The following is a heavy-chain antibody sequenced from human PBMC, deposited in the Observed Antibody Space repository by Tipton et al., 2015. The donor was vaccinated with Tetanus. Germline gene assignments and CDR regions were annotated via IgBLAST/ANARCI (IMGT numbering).Heavy chain of an antibody. CDR1: GFIFSAYA. CDR2: ISSDGTKE. V-gene: IGHV3-30-3*01. CDR3: AKERWRGYQYHGSYGMDV. J-gene: IGHJ6*02. D-gene: IGHD5-18*01. Sequence: SLRLSCAPSGFIFSAYAIHWVRQAPGKGLEWVAVISSDGTKEYYAESGKGRFTISRDNSQNMLYLQMNSLRAEDTAVYYCAKERWRGYQYHGSYGMDVWGPGATVTVSS.